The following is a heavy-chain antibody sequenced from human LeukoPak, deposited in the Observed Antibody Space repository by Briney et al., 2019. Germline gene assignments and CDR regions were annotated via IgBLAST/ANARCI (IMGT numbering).Heavy chain of an antibody. CDR1: GFTFSNYA. CDR2: VSDSGDSA. V-gene: IGHV3-23*01. Sequence: GGSLRLSCAASGFTFSNYAMSWVRQAPGKGLEWVSTVSDSGDSAYYADSVKGRFTISRDNSKNTLYLQMNSLRAEDTAVYYCAKTPSQGYWGQETLVTVSS. J-gene: IGHJ4*02. CDR3: AKTPSQGY.